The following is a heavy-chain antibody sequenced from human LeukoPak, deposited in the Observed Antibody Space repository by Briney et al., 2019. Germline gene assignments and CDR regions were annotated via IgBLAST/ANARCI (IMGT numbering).Heavy chain of an antibody. J-gene: IGHJ4*02. CDR3: ATHLNGDHTAFDY. Sequence: AASVKVSCKASGYTFTSYYMHWVRQAPGQGLEWMGIINPSGGSTSYAQKFQGRVTMTRDTSTSTVYMELSSLTSEDTAVYYCATHLNGDHTAFDYGGQGTLVTVSS. V-gene: IGHV1-46*01. CDR2: INPSGGST. CDR1: GYTFTSYY. D-gene: IGHD4-17*01.